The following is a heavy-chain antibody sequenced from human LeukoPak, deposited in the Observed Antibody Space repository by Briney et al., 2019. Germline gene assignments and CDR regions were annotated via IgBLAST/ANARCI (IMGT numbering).Heavy chain of an antibody. Sequence: GGSLRLSCAASGFTFSSYGMHWVRQAPGKGLGWVAFIRYDGSNKYYADSVKGRFTISRDNSKNTLYLQMNSLRAEDTAVYYCAKDRRYFDWLPSSYGMDVWGQGTTVTVSS. J-gene: IGHJ6*02. CDR3: AKDRRYFDWLPSSYGMDV. CDR2: IRYDGSNK. V-gene: IGHV3-30*02. CDR1: GFTFSSYG. D-gene: IGHD3-9*01.